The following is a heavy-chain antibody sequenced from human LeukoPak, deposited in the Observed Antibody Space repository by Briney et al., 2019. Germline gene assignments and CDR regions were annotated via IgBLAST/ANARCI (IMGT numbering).Heavy chain of an antibody. D-gene: IGHD2-15*01. Sequence: GGSLRLSCAASGFTFSSYGMHWVRQAPGKGLEWVAFIRYDGSNKYYADSVKGRFTISRDNSKNTLYLQMNSLRAEDTAVYYCAKDSRRYCSGGSCSRFDYWGQGTLVTVSS. V-gene: IGHV3-30*02. CDR2: IRYDGSNK. J-gene: IGHJ4*02. CDR3: AKDSRRYCSGGSCSRFDY. CDR1: GFTFSSYG.